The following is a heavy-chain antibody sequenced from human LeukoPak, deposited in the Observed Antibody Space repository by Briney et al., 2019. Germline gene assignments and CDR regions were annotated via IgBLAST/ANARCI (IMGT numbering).Heavy chain of an antibody. CDR3: ARGFPPRRNYDSSGYYSYYFDH. D-gene: IGHD3-22*01. Sequence: ASVRVSCKASGYSFTNYGISWVRQAPGQGLEWMGWISAYNGYTHFAQKFQGRVTMTTDTSTSTAYMELRSLRSDDTAVYYCARGFPPRRNYDSSGYYSYYFDHWGQGTLVTVSS. J-gene: IGHJ4*02. CDR2: ISAYNGYT. V-gene: IGHV1-18*01. CDR1: GYSFTNYG.